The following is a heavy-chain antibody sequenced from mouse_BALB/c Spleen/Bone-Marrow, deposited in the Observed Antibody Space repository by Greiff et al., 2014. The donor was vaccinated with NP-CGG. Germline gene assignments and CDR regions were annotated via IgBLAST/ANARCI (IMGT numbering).Heavy chain of an antibody. J-gene: IGHJ4*01. Sequence: VQLQQSGAELARPGASVKMSCKASGYTFTSYTMHWVKQRPGQGLEWIGYITPNSHHTNYNQKFRDRATLTADKSSSTAYMQLSSLTSEDSAIYYCSRSTFAHVMDSWGQGTSVTVSS. D-gene: IGHD4-1*02. CDR3: SRSTFAHVMDS. CDR1: GYTFTSYT. CDR2: ITPNSHHT. V-gene: IGHV1-4*01.